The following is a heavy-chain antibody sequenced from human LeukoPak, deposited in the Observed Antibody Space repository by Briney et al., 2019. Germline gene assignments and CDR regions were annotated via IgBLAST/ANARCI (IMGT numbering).Heavy chain of an antibody. D-gene: IGHD2-21*02. CDR1: GGSISSYY. CDR3: ARLRGDSILYYYYYMDV. J-gene: IGHJ6*03. Sequence: SETLSLTCTVSGGSISSYYWSWIRQPPGKGLEWIGYIYYSGSTNYNPSLKSRVTISVDTSKNQFSLKLSSVTAADTAVYCCARLRGDSILYYYYYMDVWGKGTTVTVSS. V-gene: IGHV4-59*08. CDR2: IYYSGST.